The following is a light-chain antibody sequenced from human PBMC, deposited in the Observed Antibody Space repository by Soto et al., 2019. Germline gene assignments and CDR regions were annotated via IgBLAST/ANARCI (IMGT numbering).Light chain of an antibody. CDR2: DAS. CDR1: QNVANNY. CDR3: EQYGSTPLT. V-gene: IGKV3-20*01. J-gene: IGKJ4*01. Sequence: EIVLTQSPGTLSLSPGERATLSCRASQNVANNYLAWYQQKPGQAPRFLIYDASSRATGIPDRFSGSGSGTDFTLTISRLEPKDFAVYYCEQYGSTPLTFGGGTKVEIK.